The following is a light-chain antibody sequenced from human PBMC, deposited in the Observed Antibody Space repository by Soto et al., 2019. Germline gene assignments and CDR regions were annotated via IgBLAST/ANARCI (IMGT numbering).Light chain of an antibody. V-gene: IGLV2-14*01. CDR1: RSDIGSYNY. J-gene: IGLJ1*01. CDR3: ISYTGSSQSYV. Sequence: QSALTQPASVSGSPGQSITISCSGTRSDIGSYNYVAWYQQFQGKKHKTLIYGVSNRPSGVSSRLYGSKSGKTSSMTISGLQAEDEADYYCISYTGSSQSYVFGSGT. CDR2: GVS.